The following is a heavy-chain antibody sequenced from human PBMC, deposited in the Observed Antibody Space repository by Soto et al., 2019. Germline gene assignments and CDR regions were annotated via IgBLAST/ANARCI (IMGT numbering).Heavy chain of an antibody. D-gene: IGHD3-22*01. J-gene: IGHJ5*02. CDR1: GYSISSGYY. CDR3: ARVGPWVPYYYDSSPYTFENWFDP. V-gene: IGHV4-38-2*01. CDR2: IHHGGST. Sequence: SETLSLTCAVSGYSISSGYYWGWLRQPPGKGPEWIGSIHHGGSTYYNPSLNSRVTLSIDMTNNHVSLILNSVTAADTAVYYCARVGPWVPYYYDSSPYTFENWFDPWGQGTLVTVSS.